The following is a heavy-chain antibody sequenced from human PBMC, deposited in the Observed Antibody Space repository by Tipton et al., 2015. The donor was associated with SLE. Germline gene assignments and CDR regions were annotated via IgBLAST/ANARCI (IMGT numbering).Heavy chain of an antibody. D-gene: IGHD4-23*01. V-gene: IGHV4-39*07. CDR2: IYYSGRT. CDR1: GGSISSSSYY. J-gene: IGHJ5*02. Sequence: TLSLTCTFSGGSISSSSYYWVWIRQPPGKGLGWIGSIYYSGRTHYNPPLKSRVTISVDTSKNQFSLKLSSVTAADTAVYYCARHGEVVTPVTWFDPWGQGSLVNVSS. CDR3: ARHGEVVTPVTWFDP.